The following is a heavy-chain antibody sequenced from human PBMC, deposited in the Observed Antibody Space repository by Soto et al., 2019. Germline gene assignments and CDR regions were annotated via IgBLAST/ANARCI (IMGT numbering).Heavy chain of an antibody. J-gene: IGHJ5*02. D-gene: IGHD4-17*01. CDR1: GGSISSSNW. Sequence: SETLSLTCAVSGGSISSSNWWSWVRQPPGKGLEWIGEIYHSGSTNYNPSLKSRVTISVDKSKNQFSLKLSSVTAADTAVYHCARVNYGDYTNWFDPWGQGTLVTVSS. V-gene: IGHV4-4*02. CDR2: IYHSGST. CDR3: ARVNYGDYTNWFDP.